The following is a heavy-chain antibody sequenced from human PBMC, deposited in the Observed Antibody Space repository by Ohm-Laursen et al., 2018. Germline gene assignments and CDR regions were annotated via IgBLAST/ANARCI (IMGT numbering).Heavy chain of an antibody. CDR1: GGSISSYY. J-gene: IGHJ3*02. CDR3: AKDTAGVHRSIAARPQAFDI. V-gene: IGHV4-59*01. D-gene: IGHD6-6*01. Sequence: GTLSLTWPVSGGSISSYYWSWIRQPPKKGLEWIGYIYYSRSTNYNPSLKSRVTISVDTSKNQFSLKLSSVTAADTAVYYCAKDTAGVHRSIAARPQAFDIWGQGTMVTVS. CDR2: IYYSRST.